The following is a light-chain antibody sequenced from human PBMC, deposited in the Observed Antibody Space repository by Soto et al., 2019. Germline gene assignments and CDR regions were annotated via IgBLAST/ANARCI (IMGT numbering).Light chain of an antibody. CDR2: NTN. V-gene: IGLV8-61*01. CDR1: SGSVSSSYY. CDR3: ELFMGSGISV. J-gene: IGLJ2*01. Sequence: QAVVTQEPSFSVSPGGTVTLTCGLSSGSVSSSYYPSWYQQTPGQAPRTLIYNTNTRSSGVPDRFSGSILGNKAALTITGAHAGDESDYYCELFMGSGISVFGGGTKLTVL.